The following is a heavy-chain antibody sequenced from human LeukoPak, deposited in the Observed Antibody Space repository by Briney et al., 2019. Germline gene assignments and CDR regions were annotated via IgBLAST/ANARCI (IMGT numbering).Heavy chain of an antibody. V-gene: IGHV3-66*01. CDR3: AGDHNSGIWSYY. CDR1: GFTVSTNY. Sequence: GGSLRLSCVVSGFTVSTNYMFWVRQAPGKGLEWVSVIYSGGSTYYADSVKGRFTISRDNSKNTLYLQMNSLRAEDTAVYCCAGDHNSGIWSYYWGQGALVTVSS. CDR2: IYSGGST. J-gene: IGHJ4*02. D-gene: IGHD6-13*01.